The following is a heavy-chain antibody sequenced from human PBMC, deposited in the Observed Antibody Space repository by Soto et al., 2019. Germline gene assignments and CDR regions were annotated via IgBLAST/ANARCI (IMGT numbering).Heavy chain of an antibody. CDR2: IYYSGST. D-gene: IGHD6-13*01. CDR1: GGSISSSSYY. Sequence: SETLSLTCTVSGGSISSSSYYWGWIRQPPGKGLEWIGSIYYSGSTYYNPSLKSRVTISVDTSKNQFSLKLSSVTAADTAVYYCARQKEAAAGLYYYYYGMDVWGQGTTVTVSS. J-gene: IGHJ6*02. V-gene: IGHV4-39*01. CDR3: ARQKEAAAGLYYYYYGMDV.